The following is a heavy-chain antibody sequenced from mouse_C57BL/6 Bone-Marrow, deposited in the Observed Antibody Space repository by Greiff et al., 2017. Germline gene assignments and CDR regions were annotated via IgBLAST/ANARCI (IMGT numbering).Heavy chain of an antibody. V-gene: IGHV1-64*01. J-gene: IGHJ2*01. CDR2: IHPNSGST. CDR1: GYTFTSYW. D-gene: IGHD1-1*01. Sequence: VQLQQPGAELVKPGASVKLSCKASGYTFTSYWMHWVKQRPGQGLEWIGMIHPNSGSTNYNEKFKSKATLTVDKSSSTAYMQLSSLTSEDSAVYYCARRITAVVERAFDYWGQGTTLTVSS. CDR3: ARRITAVVERAFDY.